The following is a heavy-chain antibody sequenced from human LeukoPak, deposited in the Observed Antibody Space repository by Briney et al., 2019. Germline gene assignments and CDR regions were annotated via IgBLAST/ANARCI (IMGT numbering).Heavy chain of an antibody. CDR1: GFTVSSNY. J-gene: IGHJ4*02. D-gene: IGHD7-27*01. CDR2: IYSGGST. CDR3: AKDINWASFES. V-gene: IGHV3-53*01. Sequence: KPGGSLRLSCAASGFTVSSNYMSWVRQAPGKGLEWVSVIYSGGSTYYADSAKGRFTISRDNSKNTLYLQMNSLRAEDTALYYCAKDINWASFESWGQGTLVTVSS.